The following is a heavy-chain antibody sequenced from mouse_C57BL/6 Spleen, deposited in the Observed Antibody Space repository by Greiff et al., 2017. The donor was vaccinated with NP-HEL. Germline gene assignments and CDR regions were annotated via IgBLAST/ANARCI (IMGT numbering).Heavy chain of an antibody. CDR2: INPSNGGT. V-gene: IGHV1-53*01. D-gene: IGHD1-2*01. CDR3: ARDPHLLRPAAWFAY. Sequence: QVQLQQPGTELVKPGASVKLSCKASGYTFTSYWMHWVKQRPGQGLEWIGNINPSNGGTNYNEKFKSKATLTVDKSSSTAYIQLSSLTSEDSAVYYCARDPHLLRPAAWFAYWGQGTLVTVSA. CDR1: GYTFTSYW. J-gene: IGHJ3*01.